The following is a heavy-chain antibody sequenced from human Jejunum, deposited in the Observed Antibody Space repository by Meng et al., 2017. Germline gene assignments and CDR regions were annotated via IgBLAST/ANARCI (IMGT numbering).Heavy chain of an antibody. V-gene: IGHV3-23*01. Sequence: RGSLRLSCAASGFTFSSYAMSWVRQAPGKGLEWVSSISGSGGSTYYADSVKGRFAISRDNSKNTLYLQMNSLRAEDAAVYYCAKEGGYDQPFYFDYWGQGTLVTVSS. CDR2: ISGSGGST. CDR3: AKEGGYDQPFYFDY. CDR1: GFTFSSYA. D-gene: IGHD5-12*01. J-gene: IGHJ4*02.